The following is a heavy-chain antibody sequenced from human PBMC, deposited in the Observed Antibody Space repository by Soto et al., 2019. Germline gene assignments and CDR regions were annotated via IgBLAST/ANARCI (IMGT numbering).Heavy chain of an antibody. Sequence: SETLSLTCTVSGGSISSNYWSWIRQPPGKGLEWIGYIYYSGSTNYNPSLKSRVTISVDTSKNQFSLKLSSVTAADTAVYYCARLGAAAGIYYYYYGMDVWGQGTTVTVSS. CDR2: IYYSGST. V-gene: IGHV4-59*01. CDR3: ARLGAAAGIYYYYYGMDV. D-gene: IGHD6-13*01. J-gene: IGHJ6*02. CDR1: GGSISSNY.